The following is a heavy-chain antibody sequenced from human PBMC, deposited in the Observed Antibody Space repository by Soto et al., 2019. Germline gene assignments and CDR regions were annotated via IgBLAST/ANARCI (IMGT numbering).Heavy chain of an antibody. CDR3: ARTISAAGHSSGWFPFDH. D-gene: IGHD6-19*01. Sequence: GASVKVSCKASGGTFSSYAFSWVRQAPGQGLEWMGGTIPIFGTTNYAQKFQGRVTITADESTSTAYMELSSLRSEDTAVYYCARTISAAGHSSGWFPFDHWGQGTLVTVSS. J-gene: IGHJ4*02. V-gene: IGHV1-69*13. CDR1: GGTFSSYA. CDR2: TIPIFGTT.